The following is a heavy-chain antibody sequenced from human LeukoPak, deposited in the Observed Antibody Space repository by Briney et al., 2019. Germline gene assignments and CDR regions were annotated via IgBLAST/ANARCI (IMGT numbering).Heavy chain of an antibody. J-gene: IGHJ4*02. CDR1: GFTFSSYA. CDR2: ISGSGGST. D-gene: IGHD6-19*01. V-gene: IGHV3-23*01. Sequence: GGSLRLSCAVSGFTFSSYAMSWVRPAPGKGLEWVSAISGSGGSTYYADSVKGRFTISGDNSKNTLYLQMNSLRAEDTAVYYCAKVSSAVAGKDFDYWGQGTRVTVSS. CDR3: AKVSSAVAGKDFDY.